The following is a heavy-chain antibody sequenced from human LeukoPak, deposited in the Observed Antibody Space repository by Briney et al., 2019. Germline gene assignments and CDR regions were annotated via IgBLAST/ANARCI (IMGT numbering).Heavy chain of an antibody. J-gene: IGHJ4*02. V-gene: IGHV4-34*01. CDR1: GGSFSGYY. CDR3: ASYSSSWPSY. CDR2: INHSGST. D-gene: IGHD6-13*01. Sequence: SETLSLTCAVYGGSFSGYYLSWIRQPQGKGLEWIGEINHSGSTNYNPSLKSRVTISVDTSKNQFSLKLSSVTAADTAVYYCASYSSSWPSYGGQGTLVTVSS.